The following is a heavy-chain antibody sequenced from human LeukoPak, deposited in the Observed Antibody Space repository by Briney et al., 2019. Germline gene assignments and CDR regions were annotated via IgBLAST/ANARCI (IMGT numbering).Heavy chain of an antibody. CDR3: ARDPSSSWSYDY. CDR1: GGSISSGGYY. J-gene: IGHJ4*02. V-gene: IGHV4-30-2*01. CDR2: IYHSGST. D-gene: IGHD6-13*01. Sequence: PSETLSLTCTVSGGSISSGGYYWSWIRQPPGKGLEWIGYIYHSGSTYYNPSLKSRVTISVDRSKNQFSLKLSSVTAADTAVYYCARDPSSSWSYDYWGQGTLVTVSS.